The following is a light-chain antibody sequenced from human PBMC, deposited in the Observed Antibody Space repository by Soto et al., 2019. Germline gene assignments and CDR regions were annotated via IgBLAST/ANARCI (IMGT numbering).Light chain of an antibody. CDR2: AAA. Sequence: AIRMTQSPSSFSPSTGDRVTITCRASQGISSYLAWYQQKPWKAPKLLIYAAATLQSGVPSRFSGSGSGTDFTLTISCLQSEDFATYSCQQYSSYPHTFGQGTKVEIK. CDR3: QQYSSYPHT. J-gene: IGKJ1*01. CDR1: QGISSY. V-gene: IGKV1-8*01.